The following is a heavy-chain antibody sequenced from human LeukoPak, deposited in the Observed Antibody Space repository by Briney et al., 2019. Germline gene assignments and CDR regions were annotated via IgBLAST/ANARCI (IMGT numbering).Heavy chain of an antibody. Sequence: GSLRLSCAASGFTFKTYAMSWVRQAPGKGLEWVAGINFSGAHTYYADSVKGRSTISRDNSKNTLSLQINSLRAEDTAVYYCAKDDSGTFDHFDYWGQGTLVTVSS. D-gene: IGHD1-26*01. CDR2: INFSGAHT. CDR1: GFTFKTYA. V-gene: IGHV3-23*01. CDR3: AKDDSGTFDHFDY. J-gene: IGHJ4*02.